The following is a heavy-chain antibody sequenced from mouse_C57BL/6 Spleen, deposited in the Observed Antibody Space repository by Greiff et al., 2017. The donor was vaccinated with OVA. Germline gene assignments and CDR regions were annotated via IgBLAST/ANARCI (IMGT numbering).Heavy chain of an antibody. CDR3: ARYPYGSSLYYCDY. V-gene: IGHV1-81*01. CDR1: GYTFTSYG. D-gene: IGHD1-1*01. Sequence: VKLMESGAELARPGASVKLSCKASGYTFTSYGISWVKQRTGQGLEWIGEIYPRSGNTYYNEKFKGKATLTADKSSSTAYMELRSLTSEDSAVYFCARYPYGSSLYYCDYWGQGTTLTVSS. CDR2: IYPRSGNT. J-gene: IGHJ2*01.